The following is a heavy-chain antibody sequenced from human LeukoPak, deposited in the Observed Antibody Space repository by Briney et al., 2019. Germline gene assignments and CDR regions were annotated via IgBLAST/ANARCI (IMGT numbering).Heavy chain of an antibody. CDR1: GYTFTSYA. Sequence: ASVKVSCKASGYTFTSYAMNWVRQAPGQGLEWMGWINTNTGNPTYAQGFTGRFVFSLDTSVSTAYLQISSLKAEDTAVYYCAGVRKSSYSSSWRYFDYWGQGTLVTVSS. CDR3: AGVRKSSYSSSWRYFDY. V-gene: IGHV7-4-1*02. D-gene: IGHD6-13*01. J-gene: IGHJ4*02. CDR2: INTNTGNP.